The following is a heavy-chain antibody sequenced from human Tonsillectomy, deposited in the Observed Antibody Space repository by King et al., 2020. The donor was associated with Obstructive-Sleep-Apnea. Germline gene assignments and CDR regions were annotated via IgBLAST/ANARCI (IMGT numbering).Heavy chain of an antibody. CDR1: GYTFTNHW. V-gene: IGHV5-10-1*03. Sequence: VQLVESGAEVKKPGESLRISCKGSGYTFTNHWISWVRQMPGKGLEWMGRIDPLDSYTNYSPSFQGHVTISADKSITTAYLQWSSLKASDTAMYYCARQDSSGYYRFDYWGQGTLVTVSS. CDR3: ARQDSSGYYRFDY. J-gene: IGHJ4*02. CDR2: IDPLDSYT. D-gene: IGHD3-22*01.